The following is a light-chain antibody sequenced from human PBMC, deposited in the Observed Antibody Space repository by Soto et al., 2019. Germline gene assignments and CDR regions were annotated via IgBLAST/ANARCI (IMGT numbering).Light chain of an antibody. V-gene: IGKV3-15*01. CDR2: GAS. CDR1: RSVSSN. Sequence: IVLTQSPATLSLSPGESATLSCRATRSVSSNLAWYQQKTGQAPRLLIYGASTRDTGIPARFSGSGSGTEFTLTISSLQSEDFEVYYCQQYNNWPRTFGQGTKVDIK. CDR3: QQYNNWPRT. J-gene: IGKJ1*01.